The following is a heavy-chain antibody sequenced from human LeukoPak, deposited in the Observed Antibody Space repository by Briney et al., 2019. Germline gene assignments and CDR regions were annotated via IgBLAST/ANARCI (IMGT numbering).Heavy chain of an antibody. V-gene: IGHV4-59*01. Sequence: SETLSLTCTVSGGSISSYYWSWIRQHPGKGLEWIGYIYYSGSTNYNPSLKSRVTISVDTSKNQFSLKLSSVTAADTAVYYCARYCSGGSCRSYGMDVWGQGTTVTVSS. D-gene: IGHD2-15*01. CDR3: ARYCSGGSCRSYGMDV. CDR2: IYYSGST. J-gene: IGHJ6*02. CDR1: GGSISSYY.